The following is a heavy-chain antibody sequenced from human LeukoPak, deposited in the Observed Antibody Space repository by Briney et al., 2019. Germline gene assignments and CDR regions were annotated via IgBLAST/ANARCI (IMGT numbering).Heavy chain of an antibody. CDR1: GFTFSSNW. CDR2: IDQGGSGK. Sequence: GGSLRLSCAASGFTFSSNWMSWVRQAPGKGLEWVANIDQGGSGKYYVGSVRGRFTISRDNAKNSLYLQMNSLRAEDTAVYYCARVVAAITNWFDPWGQGTLVTVSS. CDR3: ARVVAAITNWFDP. J-gene: IGHJ5*02. D-gene: IGHD2-21*02. V-gene: IGHV3-7*03.